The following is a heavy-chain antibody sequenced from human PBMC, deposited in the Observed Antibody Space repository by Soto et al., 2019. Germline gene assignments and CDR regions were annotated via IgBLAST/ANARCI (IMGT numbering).Heavy chain of an antibody. CDR2: IYYSGNT. Sequence: QVQLQESGPGLVKPSQTLSLTCTVSGGSISRGSYYWSWIRQHPGKGLEWMGYIYYSGNTYYNPSLNSRVTISVDTSKNQFSLKLSSVTAADTAVYFCARGSWAFYYFDYWGQGTLVTVSS. CDR1: GGSISRGSYY. V-gene: IGHV4-31*03. J-gene: IGHJ4*02. D-gene: IGHD7-27*01. CDR3: ARGSWAFYYFDY.